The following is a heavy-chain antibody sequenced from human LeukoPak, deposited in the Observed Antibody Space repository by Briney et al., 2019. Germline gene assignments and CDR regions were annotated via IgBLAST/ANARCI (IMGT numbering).Heavy chain of an antibody. CDR3: ARRSITTAGGAFDI. CDR1: GGSISSYY. Sequence: PSETLSLTCTVSGGSISSYYWSWIRQPPGKGLEGIGCIYYSGSTNYNPSLKSRVTISVDTSKNQFSLKLSSVPAADTAVYYCARRSITTAGGAFDIWGQGTMATVSS. D-gene: IGHD3-10*01. V-gene: IGHV4-59*08. CDR2: IYYSGST. J-gene: IGHJ3*02.